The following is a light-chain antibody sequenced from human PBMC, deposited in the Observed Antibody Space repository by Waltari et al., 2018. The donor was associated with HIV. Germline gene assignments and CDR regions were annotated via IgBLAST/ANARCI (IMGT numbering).Light chain of an antibody. Sequence: QAVLTQPPSVSGAPGQRVTISCTGSSSNIGAGHDVHWYQQLPGTAPTLLIYGDTHRPSGVPDRFSGSKSGTSASLAIAGLQTEDEAVFYCQSFDSSLSNLVVFGGGTKVTVL. J-gene: IGLJ2*01. CDR3: QSFDSSLSNLVV. V-gene: IGLV1-40*01. CDR2: GDT. CDR1: SSNIGAGHD.